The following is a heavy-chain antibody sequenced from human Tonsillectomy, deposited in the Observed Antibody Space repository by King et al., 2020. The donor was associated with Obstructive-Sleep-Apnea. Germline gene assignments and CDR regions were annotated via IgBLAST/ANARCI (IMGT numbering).Heavy chain of an antibody. CDR3: ASPPKGGYCSSTSCYASLWYFDL. CDR2: INHSGST. J-gene: IGHJ2*01. CDR1: GGSFSGYY. V-gene: IGHV4-34*01. D-gene: IGHD2-2*01. Sequence: QVQLQQWGAGLLKPSETLSLTCAVYGGSFSGYYWSWIRQPPGKGLEWIGEINHSGSTNYNPSLKSRVTISVDTSKNQFSLKLSSVTAADTAVYYCASPPKGGYCSSTSCYASLWYFDLWGRGTLVTVSS.